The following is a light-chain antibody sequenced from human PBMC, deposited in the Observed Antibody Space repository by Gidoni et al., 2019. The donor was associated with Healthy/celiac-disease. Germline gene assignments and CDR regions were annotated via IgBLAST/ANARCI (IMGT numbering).Light chain of an antibody. Sequence: IQLTQSPSSLSASVGDRVTITCRASQGISSYLAWYQQKPGKAPKLLIYAASTLQSGVPSRFIGSGSGTDFTLTIINLQPEDFATFYCQQLNSYPTFGPETKVDIK. J-gene: IGKJ3*01. CDR3: QQLNSYPT. CDR2: AAS. CDR1: QGISSY. V-gene: IGKV1-9*01.